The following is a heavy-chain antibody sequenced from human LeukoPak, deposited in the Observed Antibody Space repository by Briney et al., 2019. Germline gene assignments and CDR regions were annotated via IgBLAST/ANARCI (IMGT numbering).Heavy chain of an antibody. V-gene: IGHV5-51*01. CDR1: GYSFTSYW. CDR3: ARSGEDSYYYYYYMDV. Sequence: GESLKISCKGSGYSFTSYWIGWVRQMPGKGLEWMGVIYPGDSDTRYSPSFQGQVTISADKSISTAYLQWSSLKASDTAMYYCARSGEDSYYYYYYMDVWGKGTTVTVSS. CDR2: IYPGDSDT. D-gene: IGHD3-10*01. J-gene: IGHJ6*03.